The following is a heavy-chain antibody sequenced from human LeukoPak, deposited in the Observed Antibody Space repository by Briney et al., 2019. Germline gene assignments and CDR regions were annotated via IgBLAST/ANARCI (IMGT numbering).Heavy chain of an antibody. CDR3: ARANVLRFLYGMDV. CDR1: GYTFTGYY. Sequence: GASVKVSCKASGYTFTGYYMHWVRQATGQGLEWMGWMNPNSGNTGYAQKFQGRVTMTRNTSISTAYMELSSLRSEDTAVYYCARANVLRFLYGMDVWGQGTTVTVSS. J-gene: IGHJ6*02. CDR2: MNPNSGNT. V-gene: IGHV1-8*02. D-gene: IGHD3-3*01.